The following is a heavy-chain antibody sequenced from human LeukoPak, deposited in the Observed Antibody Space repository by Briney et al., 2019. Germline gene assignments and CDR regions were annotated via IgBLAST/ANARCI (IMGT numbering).Heavy chain of an antibody. CDR3: ARGPDYGDYEEYFQH. D-gene: IGHD4-17*01. CDR2: VNGGSGNT. Sequence: ASVKVSCKASGYTFTDYTMHWLRQAPGQRLDWMGWVNGGSGNTKYSPEFQGRVTMTRNTSISTAYMELSSLRSEDTAVYYCARGPDYGDYEEYFQHWGQGTLVTVSS. J-gene: IGHJ1*01. CDR1: GYTFTDYT. V-gene: IGHV1-3*03.